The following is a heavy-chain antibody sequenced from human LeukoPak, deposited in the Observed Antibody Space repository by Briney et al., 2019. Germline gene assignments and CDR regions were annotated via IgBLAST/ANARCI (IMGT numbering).Heavy chain of an antibody. CDR1: GFSFSDYS. J-gene: IGHJ4*02. Sequence: GGSLRLSCAASGFSFSDYSLNWVRQAPGKGLEWVSFISSYSTYIYYADSLKGRFTISRDNAKNSLYLQMNSLRAEDTAVYYCARDSFAGYDSSGYSSYDYWGQGTLVTVSS. CDR2: ISSYSTYI. CDR3: ARDSFAGYDSSGYSSYDY. D-gene: IGHD3-22*01. V-gene: IGHV3-21*01.